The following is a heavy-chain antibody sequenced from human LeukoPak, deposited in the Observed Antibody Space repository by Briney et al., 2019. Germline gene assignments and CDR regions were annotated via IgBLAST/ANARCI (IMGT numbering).Heavy chain of an antibody. J-gene: IGHJ5*01. V-gene: IGHV3-13*04. Sequence: GGSLRLSCAASGFTFSRYDMHWVRQATGKGLEWISSIGTGGNTYYIGSVKGRFTISRENAKSSLYLQMNSLRAGDTAVYYCVRGGEIGFDSWGQGTLVTDSS. D-gene: IGHD3-16*01. CDR1: GFTFSRYD. CDR3: VRGGEIGFDS. CDR2: IGTGGNT.